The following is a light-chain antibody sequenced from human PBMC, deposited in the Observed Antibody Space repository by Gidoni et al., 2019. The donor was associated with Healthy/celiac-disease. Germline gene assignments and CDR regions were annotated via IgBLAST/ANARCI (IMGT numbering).Light chain of an antibody. V-gene: IGKV1D-16*01. CDR3: QQYHSDPYS. Sequence: DIQMTQSPSSLSASVGDRVTITCRASQGISTWLAWYQQKPEKAPKCLIYGASTVQSGVSSRFSGSGSGTDFTLTISSLKPEDSATYYCQQYHSDPYSFGQGTKLEI. CDR1: QGISTW. J-gene: IGKJ2*03. CDR2: GAS.